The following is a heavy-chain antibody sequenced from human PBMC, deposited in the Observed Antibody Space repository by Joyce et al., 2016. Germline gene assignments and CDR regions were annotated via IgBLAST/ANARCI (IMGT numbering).Heavy chain of an antibody. V-gene: IGHV1-69*06. CDR3: VRVRQSGNINDY. J-gene: IGHJ4*02. CDR1: GGTRSGYA. Sequence: QMQLVQSGAEVKKPGSSVKVSCRAFGGTRSGYAISWGRQAPGQGLEWRGGITPIFATAKYAQKFQTRLTITADKSTNTAYMELSSLRSEDTAIYYCVRVRQSGNINDYWGQGTQVTVSS. CDR2: ITPIFATA.